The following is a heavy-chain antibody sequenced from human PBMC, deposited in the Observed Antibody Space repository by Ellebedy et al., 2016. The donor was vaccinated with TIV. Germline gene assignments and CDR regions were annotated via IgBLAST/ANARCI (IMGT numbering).Heavy chain of an antibody. CDR2: IWYDGSNK. Sequence: GESLKISCAASGFTFSSYGMHWVRQAPGKGLEWVALIWYDGSNKNYADSVKGRFTISRENSKNTMYLQMNSLRAEDTAVYYCARANTAMVRRNHMDVWGQGTTVTVSS. V-gene: IGHV3-33*01. CDR3: ARANTAMVRRNHMDV. CDR1: GFTFSSYG. J-gene: IGHJ6*02. D-gene: IGHD5-18*01.